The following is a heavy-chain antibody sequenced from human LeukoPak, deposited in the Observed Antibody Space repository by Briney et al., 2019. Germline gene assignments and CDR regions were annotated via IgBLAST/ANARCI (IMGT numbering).Heavy chain of an antibody. CDR1: GFTFSSYA. D-gene: IGHD3-22*01. CDR2: ISYDGSNK. CDR3: ARDAYDSSGYSRLDY. Sequence: GGSLRLSCAASGFTFSSYAMHWVRQAPGKGLEWVAVISYDGSNKYYADSVKGRFTISRDNSKNTLYLQMNSLRAEDTAVYYCARDAYDSSGYSRLDYWGQGTLVTVSS. J-gene: IGHJ4*02. V-gene: IGHV3-30*14.